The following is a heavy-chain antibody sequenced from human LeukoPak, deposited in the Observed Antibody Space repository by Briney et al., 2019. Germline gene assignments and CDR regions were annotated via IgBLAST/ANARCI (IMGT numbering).Heavy chain of an antibody. V-gene: IGHV3-53*01. CDR3: VRDGLDDSGSYIPFDN. J-gene: IGHJ4*02. CDR1: GFDVSDTY. CDR2: LYSGGTT. D-gene: IGHD3-10*01. Sequence: GGSLRLSSAASGFDVSDTYMSWVRQAPGKGLEWVSVLYSGGTTYYADSVTGRFTISSDNVKNTVFLQMNSLRAEDTAVYFCVRDGLDDSGSYIPFDNWGQGTLVAVSS.